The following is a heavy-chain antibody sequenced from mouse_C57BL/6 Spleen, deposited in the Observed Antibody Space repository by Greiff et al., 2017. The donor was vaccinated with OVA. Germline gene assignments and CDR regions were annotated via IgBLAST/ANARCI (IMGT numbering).Heavy chain of an antibody. CDR2: IDPSDSET. CDR3: ARADYYYGSSYWYFDG. D-gene: IGHD1-1*01. V-gene: IGHV1-52*01. CDR1: GYTFTSYW. J-gene: IGHJ1*03. Sequence: QVQLQQPGAELVRPGSSVKLSCKASGYTFTSYWMHWVKQRPIQGLEWIGNIDPSDSETHYNQKFKDKATLTVDKSSSTAYMQLSSLTSEDSAVYYGARADYYYGSSYWYFDGWGKGTTVTVSS.